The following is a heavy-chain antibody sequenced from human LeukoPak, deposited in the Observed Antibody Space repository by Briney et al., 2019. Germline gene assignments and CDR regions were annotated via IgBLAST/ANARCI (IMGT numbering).Heavy chain of an antibody. Sequence: SETLTLTCTVSGGSISSSSYYWGRIRQPPGKGLEWIGSIYYSGSTYYNPSLKSRVTISVDTSKNQFSLKLSSVTAADTAVYYCARLSRYPTGYSSGWYLQTVGGMDVWGQGTTVTVSS. CDR2: IYYSGST. CDR1: GGSISSSSYY. CDR3: ARLSRYPTGYSSGWYLQTVGGMDV. D-gene: IGHD6-19*01. J-gene: IGHJ6*02. V-gene: IGHV4-39*01.